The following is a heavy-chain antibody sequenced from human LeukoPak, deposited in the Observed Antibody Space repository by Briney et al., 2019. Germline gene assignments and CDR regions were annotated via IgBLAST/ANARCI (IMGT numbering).Heavy chain of an antibody. CDR1: GFTFSDAW. J-gene: IGHJ4*02. CDR3: TRYNFGCFDS. V-gene: IGHV3-15*01. D-gene: IGHD5-18*01. CDR2: ILSKTAGGTT. Sequence: GGSLRLSCAASGFTFSDAWMSWVRQAPGKGLEWVGRILSKTAGGTTDYAAPLKGRFTISRDDSKNTLYPRMDSPNTEDTAVYYCTRYNFGCFDSWGQGTLVTVSS.